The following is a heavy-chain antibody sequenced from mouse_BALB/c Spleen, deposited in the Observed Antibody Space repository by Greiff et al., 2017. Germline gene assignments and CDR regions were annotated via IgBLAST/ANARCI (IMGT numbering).Heavy chain of an antibody. Sequence: LQESGPSLVQPSQSLSITCTVSGFSLTSYGVHWVRQSPGKGLEWLGVIWRGGSTDYNAAFMSRLSITKDNSKSQVFFKMNSLQADDTAIYYCAISYYGNYYYAMDYWGQGTSVTVSS. CDR2: IWRGGST. V-gene: IGHV2-5-1*01. CDR3: AISYYGNYYYAMDY. CDR1: GFSLTSYG. D-gene: IGHD2-10*01. J-gene: IGHJ4*01.